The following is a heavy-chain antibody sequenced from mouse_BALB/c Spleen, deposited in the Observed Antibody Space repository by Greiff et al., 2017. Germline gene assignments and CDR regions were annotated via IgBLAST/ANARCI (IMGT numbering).Heavy chain of an antibody. CDR2: IRNKANGYTT. CDR3: ARIYYRYDVLDY. CDR1: GFTFTDYY. J-gene: IGHJ2*01. Sequence: EVQLVESGGGLVQPGGSLRLSCATSGFTFTDYYMSWVRQPPGKALEWLGFIRNKANGYTTEYSASVKGRFTISRDNSQSILYLQMNTLRAEDSATYYCARIYYRYDVLDYWGQGTTLTVSS. V-gene: IGHV7-3*02. D-gene: IGHD2-14*01.